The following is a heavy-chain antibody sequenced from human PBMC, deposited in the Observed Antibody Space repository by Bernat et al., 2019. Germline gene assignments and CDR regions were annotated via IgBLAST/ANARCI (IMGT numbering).Heavy chain of an antibody. CDR1: GFTFSSYA. V-gene: IGHV3-30-3*01. CDR2: ISYDGSNK. Sequence: QVQLVESGGGVVQPGRSLRLSCAASGFTFSSYAMHWVRQAPGKGLEWVAVISYDGSNKYYADSVKGRFTISRDNSKNTLYLQMNSLRAEETAVYYCAREGSSGWYVGSYYYYGMDVWGQGTTVTVSS. CDR3: AREGSSGWYVGSYYYYGMDV. J-gene: IGHJ6*02. D-gene: IGHD6-19*01.